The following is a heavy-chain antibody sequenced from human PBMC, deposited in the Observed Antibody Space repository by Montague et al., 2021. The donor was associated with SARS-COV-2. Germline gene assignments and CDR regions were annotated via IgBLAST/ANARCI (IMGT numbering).Heavy chain of an antibody. CDR2: IYYSGST. Sequence: SETLSLTCTVSGGSISSSSYYWGWIRQPPGKGLEWIGSIYYSGSTYYTPSLKSRVTISVDTSKNPFSLKLSSVTAAATAVYYCARKEMKYSSIWSTGGNWFDPGGQGTLVTVSS. D-gene: IGHD6-13*01. CDR3: ARKEMKYSSIWSTGGNWFDP. J-gene: IGHJ5*02. CDR1: GGSISSSSYY. V-gene: IGHV4-39*01.